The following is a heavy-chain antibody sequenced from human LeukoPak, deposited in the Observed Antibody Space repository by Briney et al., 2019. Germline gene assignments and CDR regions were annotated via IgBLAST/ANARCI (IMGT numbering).Heavy chain of an antibody. D-gene: IGHD6-6*01. V-gene: IGHV4-59*01. Sequence: PSETLSLTCTVSGGSISSYYWSWIRQPPGKGLEWIGYIYYSGSTNYNPSLKSRVTISVDTSKNQFSLKLSSVTAADTAVYYCASHIAAHHYYYMDVWGKGTTVTVSS. J-gene: IGHJ6*03. CDR1: GGSISSYY. CDR2: IYYSGST. CDR3: ASHIAAHHYYYMDV.